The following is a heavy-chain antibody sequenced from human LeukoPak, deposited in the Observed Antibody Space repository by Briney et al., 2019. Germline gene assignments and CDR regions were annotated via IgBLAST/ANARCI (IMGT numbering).Heavy chain of an antibody. CDR3: ERDQGGSGSDWFDP. D-gene: IGHD3-10*01. Sequence: GGSLRLSCAASGFTFSSYGMHWVRQAPGKGLGGVGVIWYDGSNKYYADSVKGRFTISRDNSKNTLYLQMNSLRAEDTAVYSCERDQGGSGSDWFDPWGQGTLVTVSS. J-gene: IGHJ5*02. CDR2: IWYDGSNK. CDR1: GFTFSSYG. V-gene: IGHV3-33*01.